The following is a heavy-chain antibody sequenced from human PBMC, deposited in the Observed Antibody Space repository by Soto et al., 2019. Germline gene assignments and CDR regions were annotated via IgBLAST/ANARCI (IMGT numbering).Heavy chain of an antibody. CDR1: GFTFNDFE. Sequence: EVQLLESGGGLVQPGGSLRLSCGVSGFTFNDFEMNWVRQAPGKGLEWLAYIDGSGTTKKYADSVRGRFTISRDNPNNSLFLQLSSLSAADKAIYYCARGFGRFTYWGQGTLVSVSS. D-gene: IGHD3-10*01. CDR3: ARGFGRFTY. CDR2: IDGSGTTK. J-gene: IGHJ4*02. V-gene: IGHV3-48*03.